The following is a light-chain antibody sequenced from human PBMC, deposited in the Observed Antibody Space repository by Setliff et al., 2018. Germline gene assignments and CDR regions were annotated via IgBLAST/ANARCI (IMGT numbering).Light chain of an antibody. CDR3: QHFSTYPLT. V-gene: IGKV1-13*02. CDR2: AS. J-gene: IGKJ4*01. CDR1: QGIRSG. Sequence: IQLTQSPPSLSASVGDRVTITCRASQGIRSGLAWYQQKTGKSPKLLIFASTLEDGVPSRFSGSGTGTDFTLTISSLQPEDFTTYFCQHFSTYPLTFGGGTKVGIK.